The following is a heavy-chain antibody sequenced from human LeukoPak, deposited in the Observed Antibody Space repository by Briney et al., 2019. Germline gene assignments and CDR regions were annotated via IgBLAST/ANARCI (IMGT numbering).Heavy chain of an antibody. Sequence: GGSLRLSCAASGFTFSSYGMHWVRQAPGKGLEWVAFIRYDGSNKYYADSVKGRFTISRDNSKNTLYLQMNSLRAEDTAVYYCVRIAAAGTRRDWFDPWGQGTLVTVSS. CDR3: VRIAAAGTRRDWFDP. CDR1: GFTFSSYG. CDR2: IRYDGSNK. J-gene: IGHJ5*02. D-gene: IGHD6-13*01. V-gene: IGHV3-30*02.